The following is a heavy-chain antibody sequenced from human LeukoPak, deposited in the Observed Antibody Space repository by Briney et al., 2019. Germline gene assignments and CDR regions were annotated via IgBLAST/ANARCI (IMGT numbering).Heavy chain of an antibody. V-gene: IGHV4-59*01. J-gene: IGHJ6*03. Sequence: PSETLSLTCTVSGGSISSYYWTWIRQPPGKGLEWIGYVDHTWSTNFNPSLNGRVSISRDTTKNLFSLRLRSVTAADTAVYFCARGRVSSSTWYSTYYYYFYMDVWGKGTTVTVSS. D-gene: IGHD1-1*01. CDR2: VDHTWST. CDR3: ARGRVSSSTWYSTYYYYFYMDV. CDR1: GGSISSYY.